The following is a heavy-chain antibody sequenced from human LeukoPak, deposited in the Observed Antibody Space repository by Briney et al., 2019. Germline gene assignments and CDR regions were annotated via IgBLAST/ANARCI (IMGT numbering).Heavy chain of an antibody. D-gene: IGHD3-10*01. CDR1: GFTLSSYE. V-gene: IGHV3-23*01. J-gene: IGHJ5*02. CDR3: AKEIGYGSGTRLYNWFDP. CDR2: IDYSGGDT. Sequence: GGSLRLSCTASGFTLSSYEMSWIRQAPGKGLEWVSSIDYSGGDTHYADSVKGRFTISRDNSKNTLYLQMNSLRAEDTAVYYCAKEIGYGSGTRLYNWFDPWGQGTLVTVSS.